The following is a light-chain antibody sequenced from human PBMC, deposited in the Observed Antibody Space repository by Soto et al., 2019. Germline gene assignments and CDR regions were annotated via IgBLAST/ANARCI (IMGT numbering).Light chain of an antibody. CDR3: AAWDDSLSAHYV. CDR1: SSKIGSNY. Sequence: QPALNHAPSATGAPLHGRTITNYGSSSKIGSNYVYWYQQLPGTAPKLLIYRNNQRPSGVPDRFSGSKSGTSASLAISGLRSEDEADYYCAAWDDSLSAHYVFGTGTKVTVL. J-gene: IGLJ1*01. V-gene: IGLV1-47*01. CDR2: RNN.